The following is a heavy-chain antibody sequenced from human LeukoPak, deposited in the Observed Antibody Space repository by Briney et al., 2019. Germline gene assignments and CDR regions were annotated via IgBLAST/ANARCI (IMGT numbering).Heavy chain of an antibody. J-gene: IGHJ3*02. CDR1: GFTFSSYA. D-gene: IGHD3-10*01. V-gene: IGHV3-23*01. Sequence: GGSLRLSCAASGFTFSSYAMSWVRQAPGKGLEWVSSINTDGDSTYYTYSVKGRFTISRDNSQNTLYLQMNSLRAEDTAVYYCWGKTILPILREGPFHNPQGKSQDPAVPQNDQPESGGKGRILLSEPRAGTYPSLGCFDIWGQGTMVTVSS. CDR2: INTDGDST. CDR3: WGKTILPILREGPFHNPQGKSQDPAVPQNDQPESGGKGRILLSEPRAGTYPSLGCFDI.